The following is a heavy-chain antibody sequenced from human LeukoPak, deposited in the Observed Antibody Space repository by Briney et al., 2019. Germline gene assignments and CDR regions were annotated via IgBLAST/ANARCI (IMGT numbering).Heavy chain of an antibody. CDR2: IKKDGSEK. D-gene: IGHD6-13*01. J-gene: IGHJ5*02. CDR3: ASQGSSSWYPNNWFDP. CDR1: GFTFSSYW. V-gene: IGHV3-7*01. Sequence: GGSLRLSCAASGFTFSSYWMSWVRQAPGMGLEWVANIKKDGSEKSYVDSVKGRFTISRDNAKNSLYLQMNSLRAEDTAVYYCASQGSSSWYPNNWFDPWGQGTLVTVSS.